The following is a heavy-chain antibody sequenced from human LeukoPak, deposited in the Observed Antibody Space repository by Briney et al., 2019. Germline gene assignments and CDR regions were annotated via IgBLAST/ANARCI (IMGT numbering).Heavy chain of an antibody. CDR2: IYTSGGT. D-gene: IGHD3-10*01. CDR1: GGSISSYY. CDR3: AREGTSGGLNWLDP. J-gene: IGHJ5*02. V-gene: IGHV4-4*07. Sequence: SETLSLTCTVSGGSISSYYWSWIRQPAGKGLEWIGRIYTSGGTNYNPSLKSRVTMSVDTSKNQFSLRLSSVNAADTAVYFCAREGTSGGLNWLDPWGQGTLVTVSS.